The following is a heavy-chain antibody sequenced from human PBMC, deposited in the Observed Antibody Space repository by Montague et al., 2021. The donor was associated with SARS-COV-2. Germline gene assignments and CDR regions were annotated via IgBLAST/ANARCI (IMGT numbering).Heavy chain of an antibody. CDR3: VRGGDYTDYGRVDY. Sequence: SETLSLTCTVSGGSISSGDYYWGWIRQPPRKGLEWIGSIYYSGDTYYNPSLKSRVTISVDTSKNQFSLRLSSVAAADTAVYYCVRGGDYTDYGRVDYWGQGTLVIVSS. CDR1: GGSISSGDYY. V-gene: IGHV4-39*01. D-gene: IGHD4-11*01. J-gene: IGHJ4*02. CDR2: IYYSGDT.